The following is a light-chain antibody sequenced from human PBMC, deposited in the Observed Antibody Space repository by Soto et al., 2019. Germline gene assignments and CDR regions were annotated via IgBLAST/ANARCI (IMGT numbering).Light chain of an antibody. J-gene: IGKJ5*01. CDR3: QLYRISPH. Sequence: PGRRVALCGRSLESVSSSYLTWYQQKPGQAPRLLIYGASTGATGIPDRFSGSASGTDFTLTINRLEPEDFAVYYCQLYRISPHFGQGTRLEIK. CDR1: ESVSSSY. V-gene: IGKV3-20*01. CDR2: GAS.